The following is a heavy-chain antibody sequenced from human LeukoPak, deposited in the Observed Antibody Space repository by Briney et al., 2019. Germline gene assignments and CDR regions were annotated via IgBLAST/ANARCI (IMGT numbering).Heavy chain of an antibody. D-gene: IGHD3-22*01. CDR1: GYTFTSYD. J-gene: IGHJ5*02. CDR3: ARVHEDYDSSGYFVDWFDP. CDR2: MNPNSGNT. V-gene: IGHV1-8*01. Sequence: ASVKVSCKASGYTFTSYDINWVRQATGQGLEWMGWMNPNSGNTGYAQKFQGRVTMTRNTSISTAYMELSSLRSEDTAVYYCARVHEDYDSSGYFVDWFDPWAQGTLVTVSS.